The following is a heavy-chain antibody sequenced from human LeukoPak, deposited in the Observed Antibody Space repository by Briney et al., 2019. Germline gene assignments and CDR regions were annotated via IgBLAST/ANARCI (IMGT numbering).Heavy chain of an antibody. Sequence: SETLSLTRAVYGGSFSGYYWSWIRQPPGKGLEWIGEINHSGSTNYNPSLKSRVTISVDTSKNQFSLKLSSVTAADTAVYYCARDSSSGWSYFDYWGQGTLVTVSS. CDR1: GGSFSGYY. J-gene: IGHJ4*02. CDR3: ARDSSSGWSYFDY. D-gene: IGHD6-19*01. V-gene: IGHV4-34*01. CDR2: INHSGST.